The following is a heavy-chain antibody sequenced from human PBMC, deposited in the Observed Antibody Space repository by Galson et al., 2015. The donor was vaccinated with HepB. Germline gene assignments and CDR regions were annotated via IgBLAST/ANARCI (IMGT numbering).Heavy chain of an antibody. J-gene: IGHJ4*02. CDR2: ISGSGGST. D-gene: IGHD6-13*01. CDR3: AKGTQQLLFDY. Sequence: SLRLSCAASGFTFSSYVMSWVRQAPGKGLEWVSAISGSGGSTYYADSVKGRFTISRDNSKNTLFLQMNSLRAEDTAVYYCAKGTQQLLFDYWGQGTLVTVSS. CDR1: GFTFSSYV. V-gene: IGHV3-23*01.